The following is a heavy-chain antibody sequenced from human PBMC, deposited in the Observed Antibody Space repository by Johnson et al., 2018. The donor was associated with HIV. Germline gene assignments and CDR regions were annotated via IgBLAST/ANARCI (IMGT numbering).Heavy chain of an antibody. V-gene: IGHV3-30-3*01. CDR3: ARGYYYDSSGSDDAFDI. CDR1: GFTFSFYA. Sequence: QVQLVESGGGVAQPGRSLRLTCAASGFTFSFYAMHWARQAPGKGLEWVALILYDGSNKYYADSVKGRFTISRDNSKNTLSLQMNSLRAEDTAVYYCARGYYYDSSGSDDAFDIWGQGTMVTVSS. J-gene: IGHJ3*02. CDR2: ILYDGSNK. D-gene: IGHD3-22*01.